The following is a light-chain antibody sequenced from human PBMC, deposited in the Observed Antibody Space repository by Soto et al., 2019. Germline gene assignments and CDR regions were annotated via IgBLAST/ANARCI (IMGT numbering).Light chain of an antibody. CDR1: QSISSW. J-gene: IGKJ1*01. CDR3: QQYNSFWT. V-gene: IGKV1-5*03. Sequence: DIQMTQSPSTLSASVGDRVTITCRASQSISSWLAWYQQQPGKAPKLLIYKASSLESGVPSRFSGSGSGTGFTLTISSLQPYDFATYYCQQYNSFWTFGQGTKVDIK. CDR2: KAS.